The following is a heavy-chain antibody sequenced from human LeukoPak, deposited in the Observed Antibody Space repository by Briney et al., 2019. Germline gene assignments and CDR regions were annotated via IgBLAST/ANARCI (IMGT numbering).Heavy chain of an antibody. Sequence: GGSLRLSCAASGFTFSSYAMSWVRQAPGKGLEWVSAISGSGGSTYYADSVKSRFTISRDNSKNTLYLQMNSLRAEDTAVYYCAKDLSKWLRSFDYWGQGTLVTVSS. CDR2: ISGSGGST. CDR1: GFTFSSYA. V-gene: IGHV3-23*01. D-gene: IGHD5-12*01. CDR3: AKDLSKWLRSFDY. J-gene: IGHJ4*02.